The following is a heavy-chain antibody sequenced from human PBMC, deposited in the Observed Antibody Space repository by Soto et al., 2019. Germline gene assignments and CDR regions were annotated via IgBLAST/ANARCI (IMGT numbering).Heavy chain of an antibody. CDR1: GGSISSYY. V-gene: IGHV4-59*01. CDR3: ARGADFWSGYFEY. J-gene: IGHJ4*02. CDR2: IYYSGST. Sequence: PSDTLSLTCTVSGGSISSYYWSWILQPPGKGLEWIGYIYYSGSTNYNPSLKSRVTISVDTSKNQFSLKLSSVTAADTAVYYCARGADFWSGYFEYWGEGTLVTVS. D-gene: IGHD3-3*01.